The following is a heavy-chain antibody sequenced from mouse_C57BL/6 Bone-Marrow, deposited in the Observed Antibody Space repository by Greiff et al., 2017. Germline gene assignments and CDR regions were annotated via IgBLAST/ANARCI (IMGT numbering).Heavy chain of an antibody. CDR1: GFNIKDDY. CDR2: LDPENGDT. V-gene: IGHV14-4*01. CDR3: TRISY. Sequence: VQLQQSGAELVRPGASVKLSCTASGFNIKDDYMHWVKQRPEQGLEWIGWLDPENGDTEYASKFQGKATIAVDTSSNTAYLQLSSLTSEDTAVYYCTRISYWGQETLVTVSA. J-gene: IGHJ3*01.